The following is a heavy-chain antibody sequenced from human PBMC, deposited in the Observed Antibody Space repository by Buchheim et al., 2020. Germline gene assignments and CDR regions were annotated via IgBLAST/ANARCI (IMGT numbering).Heavy chain of an antibody. Sequence: QLQLQESVPGLVKPSETLSLTCTVSGGSISSSSYYWGWIRQPPGKGLEWIGSIYYSGRTYYNTSLKSRVTISGDKVQKQLLLKLSSVTAADTAVYYCARDFGWDYGDYGAFDYWGQGTL. D-gene: IGHD4-17*01. CDR3: ARDFGWDYGDYGAFDY. CDR1: GGSISSSSYY. J-gene: IGHJ4*02. CDR2: IYYSGRT. V-gene: IGHV4-39*07.